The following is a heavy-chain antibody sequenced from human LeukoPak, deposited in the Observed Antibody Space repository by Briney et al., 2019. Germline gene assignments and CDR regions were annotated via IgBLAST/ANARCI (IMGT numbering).Heavy chain of an antibody. Sequence: SETLSLTCTVSGGSISSYYWSWIRQPPGKGLEWIGYIYYSGSTNYNPSLKSRVTISVGTSKNQFSLKLSSVTAADTAVYYCARHEGPGVVPAANGMDVWGQGTTVTVS. CDR3: ARHEGPGVVPAANGMDV. CDR1: GGSISSYY. CDR2: IYYSGST. V-gene: IGHV4-59*08. J-gene: IGHJ6*02. D-gene: IGHD2-2*01.